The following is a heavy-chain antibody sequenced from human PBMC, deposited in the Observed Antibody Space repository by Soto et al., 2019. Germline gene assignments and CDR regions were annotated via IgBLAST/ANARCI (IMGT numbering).Heavy chain of an antibody. J-gene: IGHJ6*02. CDR3: ARGEDHYSYGYYYYYGMDV. Sequence: PSETLSLTCTVSGGSISSYYWSWIRQPAGKGLEWIGRIYTSGSTNYNPSLKSRVTMSVDTSKNQFSLKLSSVTAADTAVYYCARGEDHYSYGYYYYYGMDVWGQGTTVTVSS. D-gene: IGHD5-18*01. CDR2: IYTSGST. CDR1: GGSISSYY. V-gene: IGHV4-4*07.